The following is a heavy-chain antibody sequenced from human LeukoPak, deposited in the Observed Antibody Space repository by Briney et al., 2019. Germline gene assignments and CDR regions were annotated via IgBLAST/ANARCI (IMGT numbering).Heavy chain of an antibody. Sequence: KPSEALSLTRAVSGYSISSGCYWGWIRQPPGKGPEWIGYIYYSGSTNYNPSLKSRVTISVDTSKNQFSLKLSSVTAADTAVYYCARAVVVPAATFDYWGQGTLVTVSS. D-gene: IGHD2-2*01. CDR2: IYYSGST. CDR3: ARAVVVPAATFDY. CDR1: GYSISSGCY. V-gene: IGHV4-38-2*01. J-gene: IGHJ4*02.